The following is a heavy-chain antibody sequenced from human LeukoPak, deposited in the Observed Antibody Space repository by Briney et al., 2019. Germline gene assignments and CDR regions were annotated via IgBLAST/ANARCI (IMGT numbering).Heavy chain of an antibody. CDR2: IYYGGST. J-gene: IGHJ4*02. D-gene: IGHD3-10*01. CDR1: GGSISSSSYY. Sequence: SETLSLTCTVSGGSISSSSYYWGWIRQPPGKGLEWIGSIYYGGSTYYNPSLKSRVTISVDTSKNQFSLKPSSVTAADTAVYYCARRGGDGSAYYFDYWGQGTLVTISS. V-gene: IGHV4-39*07. CDR3: ARRGGDGSAYYFDY.